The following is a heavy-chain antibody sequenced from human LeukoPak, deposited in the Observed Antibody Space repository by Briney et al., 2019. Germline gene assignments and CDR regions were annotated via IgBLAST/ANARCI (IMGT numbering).Heavy chain of an antibody. J-gene: IGHJ4*02. CDR1: GGSISSNYW. CDR2: IYHTGNT. D-gene: IGHD6-19*01. V-gene: IGHV4-4*02. Sequence: SETLSLTCAASGGSISSNYWWSCVRQPPGRGLEWIGEIYHTGNTNYNPSLKSRVSISVDKSKSQFSLKLTSVTAAATAVYYCVGFGLSSGWAGWGQGTLVTVSS. CDR3: VGFGLSSGWAG.